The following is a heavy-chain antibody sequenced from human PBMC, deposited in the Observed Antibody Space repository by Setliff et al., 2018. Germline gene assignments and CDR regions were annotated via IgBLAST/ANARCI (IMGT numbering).Heavy chain of an antibody. V-gene: IGHV3-48*01. D-gene: IGHD3-3*01. CDR3: ARDYTYYDFWSGPSSDAFDI. CDR1: GFTFSSYS. Sequence: GESLTISCAASGFTFSSYSMNWVRQAPGKGLEWVSYISSSSSTIYYADSVKGRFTISRDNAKNSLYLQMNSLRAEDTAVYYCARDYTYYDFWSGPSSDAFDIWGQGTMVTVSS. J-gene: IGHJ3*02. CDR2: ISSSSSTI.